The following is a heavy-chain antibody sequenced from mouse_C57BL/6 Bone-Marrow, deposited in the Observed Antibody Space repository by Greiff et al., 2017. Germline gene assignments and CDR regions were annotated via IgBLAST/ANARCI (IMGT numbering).Heavy chain of an antibody. Sequence: VQLQQPGAELVMPGASVKLSCKASGYTFTSYWMHWVKQRPGQGLEWIGEIDPSDSYTNYNQKFKGKSTLTVDKSSSTAYMQLSSLTSEDFAVYYCAREGIYGGSQYYFDYWGQGTTLTVSS. CDR1: GYTFTSYW. CDR3: AREGIYGGSQYYFDY. V-gene: IGHV1-69*01. J-gene: IGHJ2*01. CDR2: IDPSDSYT. D-gene: IGHD1-1*01.